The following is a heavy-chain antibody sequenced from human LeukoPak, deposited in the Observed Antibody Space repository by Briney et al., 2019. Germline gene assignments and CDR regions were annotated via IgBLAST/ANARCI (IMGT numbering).Heavy chain of an antibody. CDR1: GVSISSSEW. CDR3: GKTDIYFNPLDY. V-gene: IGHV4-4*02. CDR2: IHRDGRT. J-gene: IGHJ4*02. Sequence: NPSETLSLTCAVSGVSISSSEWWIWVRQPPGQGLEWIGEIHRDGRTRYNPSLKSRVTMSMDYSKNQFSLSVTSVTAADTAVYYCGKTDIYFNPLDYWGPGSLVTVSS. D-gene: IGHD3-9*01.